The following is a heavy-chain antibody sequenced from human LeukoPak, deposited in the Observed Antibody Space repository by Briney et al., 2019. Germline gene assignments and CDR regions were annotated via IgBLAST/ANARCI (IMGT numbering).Heavy chain of an antibody. CDR1: GFPFSRYA. D-gene: IGHD2-21*02. V-gene: IGHV3-21*01. CDR3: VRELRFNWFGP. J-gene: IGHJ5*02. Sequence: PGGSLRLPCAASGFPFSRYAMSWVPRPPGKGLEWVLSISISPKHIYYTDSPQGRFTISSDNAKNPLYLQVDSLRAEDTAVYYCVRELRFNWFGPWGQGTLVTVSS. CDR2: ISISPKHI.